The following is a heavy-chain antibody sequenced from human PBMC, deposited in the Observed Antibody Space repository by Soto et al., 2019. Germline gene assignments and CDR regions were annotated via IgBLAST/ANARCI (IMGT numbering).Heavy chain of an antibody. J-gene: IGHJ5*02. CDR2: IYYTGSA. D-gene: IGHD1-26*01. V-gene: IGHV4-30-4*01. Sequence: SETLSLTCTVSSGTISSADYYWSWIRQPPGKGLEWIGYIYYTGSAYYNPSLKSRVTMSVDTSKNQFSLKVTSVTAADTAVYYCASGGSSNWFDPWGQGTLVTVSS. CDR1: SGTISSADYY. CDR3: ASGGSSNWFDP.